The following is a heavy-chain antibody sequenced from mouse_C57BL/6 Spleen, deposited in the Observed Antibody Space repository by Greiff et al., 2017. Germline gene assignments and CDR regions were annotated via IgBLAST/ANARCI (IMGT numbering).Heavy chain of an antibody. Sequence: EVQLQQSGSELVKPGASVKISCNASGSTFTDYYMTWVKQSHGKSLEWIGDHTPNNGGTSCNQRFKGKATLTVDKSSSTAYMELRSLTSEDSAVYYCARSKGWGLFAYWGQGTLVTVAA. CDR2: HTPNNGGT. CDR1: GSTFTDYY. J-gene: IGHJ3*01. V-gene: IGHV1-26*01. D-gene: IGHD3-3*01. CDR3: ARSKGWGLFAY.